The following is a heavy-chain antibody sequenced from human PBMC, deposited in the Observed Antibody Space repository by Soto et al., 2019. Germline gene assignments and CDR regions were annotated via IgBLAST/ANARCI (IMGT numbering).Heavy chain of an antibody. Sequence: ASVKVSCKASGYTFTRDQIHWVRQAPGQGLEWMGMIDPSGGKTNYAQKFQGRVTMTRDASTSTVYMALSSLRSEDTAIYFCARVMRSLLSITALDTWGQGTLVTVSS. CDR2: IDPSGGKT. CDR3: ARVMRSLLSITALDT. V-gene: IGHV1-46*01. D-gene: IGHD5-18*01. J-gene: IGHJ5*02. CDR1: GYTFTRDQ.